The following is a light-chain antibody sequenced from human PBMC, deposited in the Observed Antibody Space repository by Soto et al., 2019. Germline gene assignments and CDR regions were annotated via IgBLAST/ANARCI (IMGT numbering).Light chain of an antibody. V-gene: IGKV3-20*01. CDR2: DAF. CDR1: QSISNY. J-gene: IGKJ1*01. Sequence: EIVLTQSPATLPLSPGERATLSCRASQSISNYLAWYQQKPGQAPRLLICDAFSRATGIPDRFSGSGSGTDFTLTISRLEPEDFAVYYCQYYGSSPWTFGQGTKVEIK. CDR3: QYYGSSPWT.